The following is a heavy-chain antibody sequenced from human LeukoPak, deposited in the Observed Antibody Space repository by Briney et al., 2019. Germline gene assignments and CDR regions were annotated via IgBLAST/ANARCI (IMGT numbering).Heavy chain of an antibody. D-gene: IGHD4-17*01. J-gene: IGHJ4*02. V-gene: IGHV3-21*01. Sequence: KPGGSLRLFCAASGFTFSSYSMNWVRQAPGKGLEWVSSISSSSSYIYYADSVKGRFTISRDNAKNSLYLQMNSLRAEDTAVYYCARGPGDYGDYQLFFDYWGQGTLVTVSS. CDR1: GFTFSSYS. CDR3: ARGPGDYGDYQLFFDY. CDR2: ISSSSSYI.